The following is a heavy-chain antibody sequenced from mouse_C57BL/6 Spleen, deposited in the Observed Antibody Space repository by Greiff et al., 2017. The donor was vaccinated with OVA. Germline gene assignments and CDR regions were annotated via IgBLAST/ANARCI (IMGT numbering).Heavy chain of an antibody. CDR3: ARWRENDETWFAY. J-gene: IGHJ3*01. V-gene: IGHV1-53*01. CDR1: GYTFTSYW. CDR2: INPSNGGT. Sequence: QVQLQQPGTELVKPGASVKLSCKASGYTFTSYWMHWVKQRPGQGLEWIGNINPSNGGTNYNEKFKSKATLTVDKSSSTAYMQLSSLTSEGSAVYYCARWRENDETWFAYWGQGTLVTVSA. D-gene: IGHD2-12*01.